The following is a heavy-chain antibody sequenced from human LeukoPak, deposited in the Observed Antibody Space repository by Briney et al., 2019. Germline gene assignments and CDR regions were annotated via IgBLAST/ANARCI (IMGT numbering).Heavy chain of an antibody. V-gene: IGHV3-23*01. CDR3: ARGGYFDSSGRHIDY. CDR1: GFTLSSYA. J-gene: IGHJ4*02. D-gene: IGHD3-22*01. Sequence: GGSLRLSCAASGFTLSSYAMSGVRQAPGKGLDWVSAFSGSGGSTYYADSVKGRFTISRDNSKNTLFLQMNSLRAEDTAVYYCARGGYFDSSGRHIDYWGQGTLVTVSS. CDR2: FSGSGGST.